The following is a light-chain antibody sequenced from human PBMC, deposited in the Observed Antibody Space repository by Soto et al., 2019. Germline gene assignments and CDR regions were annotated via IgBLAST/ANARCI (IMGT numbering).Light chain of an antibody. V-gene: IGKV3-11*01. CDR1: QSVSSY. CDR3: QQRSNWRT. Sequence: EIVLTQSPATLSLSPWERATLSCRARQSVSSYLAWYQQKPGQAPRLLIYDASNRATGIPARFSGSGSGTDFTLTISSLEPEDFAVYYCQQRSNWRTFGQGTKVEIK. CDR2: DAS. J-gene: IGKJ1*01.